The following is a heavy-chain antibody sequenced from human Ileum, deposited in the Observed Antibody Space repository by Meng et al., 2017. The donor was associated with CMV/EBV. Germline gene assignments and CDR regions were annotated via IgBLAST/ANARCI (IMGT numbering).Heavy chain of an antibody. CDR3: ASNRHAVFGAVKWYYLDH. J-gene: IGHJ4*02. CDR2: IRYDGSNT. CDR1: FTFSNYG. Sequence: FTFSNYGMHWLRQAPGKGLEWVAFIRYDGSNTHYADSVKGRFTISRDNSKNTVHLQMNSLRGEDTAVYYCASNRHAVFGAVKWYYLDHWGQGTLVTVSS. V-gene: IGHV3-30*02. D-gene: IGHD3-3*01.